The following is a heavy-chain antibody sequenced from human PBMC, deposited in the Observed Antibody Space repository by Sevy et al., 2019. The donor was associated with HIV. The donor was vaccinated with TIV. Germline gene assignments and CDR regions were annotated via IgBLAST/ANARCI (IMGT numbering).Heavy chain of an antibody. V-gene: IGHV4-34*01. CDR3: ARGEVDDYDRVLYYYGMDV. D-gene: IGHD4-17*01. J-gene: IGHJ6*02. Sequence: SETLSLTCAVYSGSFSGYYWSWIRQPPGKGLEWIGEISHSGSTNYNPSLKSRVTISVDTSKNQFSLKLSSVTAADTAVYYCARGEVDDYDRVLYYYGMDVWGHGTTVTVSS. CDR1: SGSFSGYY. CDR2: ISHSGST.